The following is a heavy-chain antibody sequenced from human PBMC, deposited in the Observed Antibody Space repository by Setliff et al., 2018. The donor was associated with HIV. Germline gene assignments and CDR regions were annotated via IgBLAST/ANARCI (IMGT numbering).Heavy chain of an antibody. CDR3: VRSFTPPAMMVGPYGMDV. V-gene: IGHV4-4*09. CDR2: IYSSGST. Sequence: PSETLSLTCTVSGGSISSYYWSWIRQPPGKGLEWIGNIYSSGSTNYDPSLKSRVTISVDTSKNQFTLKMTSVTAEYTALYYSVRSFTPPAMMVGPYGMDVWGQGTTVTVSS. D-gene: IGHD2-2*01. CDR1: GGSISSYY. J-gene: IGHJ6*02.